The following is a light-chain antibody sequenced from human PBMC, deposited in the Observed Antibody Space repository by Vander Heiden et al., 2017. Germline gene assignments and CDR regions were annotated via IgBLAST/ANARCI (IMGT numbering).Light chain of an antibody. CDR1: NIGVKS. J-gene: IGLJ1*01. CDR2: DGC. CDR3: LIWDSSSDHQV. Sequence: SYELTQPPSVSVAPGQTARVPCGGNNIGVKSVPWYQQKPGQAPVLVVCDGCDRPSGIPERVSGSRSGHTATLTISRVEGGDEADYYCLIWDSSSDHQVFGTGTQVTVL. V-gene: IGLV3-21*02.